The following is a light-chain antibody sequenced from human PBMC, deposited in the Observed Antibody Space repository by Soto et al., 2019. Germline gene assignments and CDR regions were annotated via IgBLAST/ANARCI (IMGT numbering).Light chain of an antibody. CDR3: CSYAGYSFFV. CDR1: SSDVGSSTL. V-gene: IGLV2-23*01. Sequence: QSALTQPASVSGSSGQSITISCTGTSSDVGSSTLVSWYQQHPGKGPKLIIYEGNKRPSGLSNRFSGSKSGNTASLTISGLQAEDEADYYCCSYAGYSFFVFGTGTKVIVL. CDR2: EGN. J-gene: IGLJ1*01.